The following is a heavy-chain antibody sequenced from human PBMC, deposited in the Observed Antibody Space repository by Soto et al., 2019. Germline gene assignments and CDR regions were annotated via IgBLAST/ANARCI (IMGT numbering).Heavy chain of an antibody. CDR1: GGSISSYY. J-gene: IGHJ6*02. V-gene: IGHV4-59*01. CDR3: ARDRRVRGVIRLGDV. CDR2: IYYSGST. D-gene: IGHD3-10*01. Sequence: EMGGASETLSLTCTVSGGSISSYYWSWIRQPPGKGLEWIAYIYYSGSTNYHPSLKSRVTISVDTSKNQFSLKLSSVTAADTAVYYCARDRRVRGVIRLGDVWGQGTTVTVSS.